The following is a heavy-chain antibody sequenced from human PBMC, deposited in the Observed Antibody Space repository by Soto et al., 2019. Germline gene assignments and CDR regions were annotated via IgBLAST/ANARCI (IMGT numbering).Heavy chain of an antibody. J-gene: IGHJ6*02. V-gene: IGHV1-69*01. CDR1: GGTFGSYA. CDR3: ARSQGSSTSLEIYYYYYYGMDV. Sequence: QVQLVQSGAEVKKPGSSVKVSCKASGGTFGSYAISCVRQAPGQGLEWMGGIIPIPGTANYAQKFQGRVTLAAAESTSTAYMELSSLRSEDTAVYYCARSQGSSTSLEIYYYYYYGMDVWGQGTTVTVSS. D-gene: IGHD2-2*01. CDR2: IIPIPGTA.